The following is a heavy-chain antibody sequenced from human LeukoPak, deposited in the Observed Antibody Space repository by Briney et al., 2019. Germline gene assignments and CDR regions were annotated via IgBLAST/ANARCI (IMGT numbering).Heavy chain of an antibody. J-gene: IGHJ4*02. D-gene: IGHD5-18*01. V-gene: IGHV4-39*07. CDR1: GGSISSSSYY. CDR3: ARSYSYGLPFDY. CDR2: IYYSGST. Sequence: SETLSLTCTVSGGSISSSSYYWGWLRQPPGKGLEWIGSIYYSGSTYYNPSLKSRVTISVDTSKNQFSLKLSPVTAADTAVYYCARSYSYGLPFDYWGQGTLVTVSS.